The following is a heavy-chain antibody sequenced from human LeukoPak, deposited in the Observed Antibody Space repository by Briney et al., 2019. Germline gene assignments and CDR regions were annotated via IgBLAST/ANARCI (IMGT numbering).Heavy chain of an antibody. J-gene: IGHJ2*01. D-gene: IGHD1-26*01. V-gene: IGHV4-4*07. CDR1: GGSISSYY. Sequence: SETLSLTCTVSGGSISSYYWSWIRQPAGKGLEWIGRIYTSGSTNYNPSLKSRVTMSVDTSKNQFSLKLSSVTAADTAVYYCARDSGSYFHDYWYFDLWGRGTLVTVSS. CDR2: IYTSGST. CDR3: ARDSGSYFHDYWYFDL.